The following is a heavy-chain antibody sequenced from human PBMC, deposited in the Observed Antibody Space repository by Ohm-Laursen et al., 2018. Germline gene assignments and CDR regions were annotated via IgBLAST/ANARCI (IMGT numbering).Heavy chain of an antibody. J-gene: IGHJ4*02. Sequence: SLRLSCTASGFTFSGYSMNWVRQAPGKGLEWVSSISSSSSYIYYADSVKGRFTISRDNAKNSLYLQMNSLRAEDTAVYYCARYIAAAGATQLDYWGQGTLVTVSS. CDR2: ISSSSSYI. V-gene: IGHV3-21*01. CDR1: GFTFSGYS. CDR3: ARYIAAAGATQLDY. D-gene: IGHD6-13*01.